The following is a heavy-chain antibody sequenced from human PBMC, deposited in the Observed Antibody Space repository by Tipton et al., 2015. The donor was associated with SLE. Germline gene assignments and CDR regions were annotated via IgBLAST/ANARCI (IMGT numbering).Heavy chain of an antibody. D-gene: IGHD4/OR15-4a*01. CDR3: ARERIEEYGGKENWIDP. Sequence: LRLPCAVYGGSFSGYYWSWLRQSPGKGLEWIGEINHSGSTNYNPSLKSRVTISVDRSNNQFSLNLSSVTAADTAVYYCARERIEEYGGKENWIDPWGQGTLVTVSS. V-gene: IGHV4-34*01. CDR2: INHSGST. J-gene: IGHJ5*02. CDR1: GGSFSGYY.